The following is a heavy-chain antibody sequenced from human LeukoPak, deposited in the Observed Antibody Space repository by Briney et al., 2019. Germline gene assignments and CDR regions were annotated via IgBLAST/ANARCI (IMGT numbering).Heavy chain of an antibody. CDR2: ISAYNGNT. Sequence: ASVKVSCKASGYTFTSYYMHWVRQAPGQGLEWMGWISAYNGNTNYAQKLQGRVTMTTDTSTSTAYMELRSLRSDDTAVYYCARDARYCSSTSCYGGRDFDYWGQGTLVTVSS. CDR1: GYTFTSYY. V-gene: IGHV1-18*04. D-gene: IGHD2-2*01. CDR3: ARDARYCSSTSCYGGRDFDY. J-gene: IGHJ4*02.